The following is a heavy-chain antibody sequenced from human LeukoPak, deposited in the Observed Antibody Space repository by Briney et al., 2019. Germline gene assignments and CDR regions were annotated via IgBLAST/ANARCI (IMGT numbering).Heavy chain of an antibody. CDR2: IYYSGST. D-gene: IGHD2-15*01. V-gene: IGHV4-39*07. CDR1: GGSTSSSSYY. CDR3: ASIEGYCSGGSCYSFDY. Sequence: SETLSLTCTVSGGSTSSSSYYWGWIRQPPGKGLEWIGSIYYSGSTYYNPSLKSRVTISVDTSKNQFSLKLSSVTAADTAVYYCASIEGYCSGGSCYSFDYWGQGTLVTVSS. J-gene: IGHJ4*02.